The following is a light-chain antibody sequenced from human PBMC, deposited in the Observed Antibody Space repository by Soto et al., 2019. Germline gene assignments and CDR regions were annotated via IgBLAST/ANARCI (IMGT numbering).Light chain of an antibody. CDR3: ATWDSSLSAVV. Sequence: QSVLTQPPSVSAAPGQKVTMSCSGNSSNIGDNYVCWFQHLPKTAPKLLIVDNDKRPSGTPDRFSGSKSGTSATLDITGLQTGDEGDYYCATWDSSLSAVVFGGGTKLTVL. V-gene: IGLV1-51*01. CDR2: DND. J-gene: IGLJ2*01. CDR1: SSNIGDNY.